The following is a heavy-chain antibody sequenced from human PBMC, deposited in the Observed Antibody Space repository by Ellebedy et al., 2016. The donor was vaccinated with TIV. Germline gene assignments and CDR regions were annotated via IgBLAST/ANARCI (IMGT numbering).Heavy chain of an antibody. D-gene: IGHD3-22*01. CDR1: GYSFTSYW. CDR3: ATTPTYYYDSSGYPPSGVAFDI. J-gene: IGHJ3*02. CDR2: IYPGDSDT. V-gene: IGHV5-51*01. Sequence: GGPLRLSXKGSGYSFTSYWIGWVRQMPGKGLEWMGIIYPGDSDTRYSPSFQGQVTISADKSISTAYLQWSSLKASDTAMYYCATTPTYYYDSSGYPPSGVAFDIWGQGTMVTVSS.